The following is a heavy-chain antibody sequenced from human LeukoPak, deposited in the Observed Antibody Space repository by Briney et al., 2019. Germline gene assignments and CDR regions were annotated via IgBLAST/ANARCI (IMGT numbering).Heavy chain of an antibody. CDR3: AKGPAVAEYFQH. J-gene: IGHJ1*01. V-gene: IGHV3-23*01. Sequence: PGGSLRLSCAASGFTFTSYAMSWVRQAPGKGLEWVSSLTGSGDTTYCTDSVTGRFTISRDNSKNTVYLQMNSLRAEDTAVYYCAKGPAVAEYFQHWGQGTLVTVSS. CDR1: GFTFTSYA. D-gene: IGHD6-19*01. CDR2: LTGSGDTT.